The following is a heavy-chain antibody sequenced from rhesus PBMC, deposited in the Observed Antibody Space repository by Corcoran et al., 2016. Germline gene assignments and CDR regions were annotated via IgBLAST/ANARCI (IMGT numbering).Heavy chain of an antibody. CDR2: IYGSGSST. CDR3: AREGGC. D-gene: IGHD1-44*02. Sequence: QLQLQESGPGLVEPSETLSVTCAVSGGSISSSYWSWIRQASGKGLVWIGDIYGSGSSTNYNTSLQSRGTLSVDTSKNQLSLKLSSVTTTDTAVYYCAREGGCWGQGALVTVSS. V-gene: IGHV4-169*02. CDR1: GGSISSSY. J-gene: IGHJ1*01.